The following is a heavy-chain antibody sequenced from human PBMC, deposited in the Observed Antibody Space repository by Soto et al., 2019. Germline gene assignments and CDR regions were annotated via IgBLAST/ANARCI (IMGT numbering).Heavy chain of an antibody. D-gene: IGHD3-10*01. CDR3: ARGPRAGSFGY. V-gene: IGHV3-48*01. CDR2: ISSSSSTI. Sequence: PGGSLRLSCAASGFTFSSYSMNWVRQAPGKGLEWVSYISSSSSTIYYADSVKGRFTISRDNAKNSLYLQMNSLRAEDTAVYYCARGPRAGSFGYWGQGTLVTVSS. J-gene: IGHJ4*02. CDR1: GFTFSSYS.